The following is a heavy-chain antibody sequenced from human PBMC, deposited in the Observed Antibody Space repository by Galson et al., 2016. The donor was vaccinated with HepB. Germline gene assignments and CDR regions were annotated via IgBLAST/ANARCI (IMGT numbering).Heavy chain of an antibody. Sequence: ETLSLTCTVSDDSISSSSYYWGWIRQPPGKGLERIGSLYYSGSTFYDPSLKSRVTLSVDTSKKQSSLKLNPVTAADTALYYCARQSVAAPWSWFDPWGQGTLVTVSS. CDR2: LYYSGST. CDR1: DDSISSSSYY. CDR3: ARQSVAAPWSWFDP. J-gene: IGHJ5*02. V-gene: IGHV4-39*01. D-gene: IGHD6-6*01.